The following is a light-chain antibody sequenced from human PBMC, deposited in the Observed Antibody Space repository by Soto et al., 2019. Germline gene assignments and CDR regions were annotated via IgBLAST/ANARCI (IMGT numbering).Light chain of an antibody. CDR2: DVS. CDR3: CSYVGSQTLV. J-gene: IGLJ2*01. Sequence: QSALTQPRSVSGSPGQSVTISCTGTSSSVGGFNSVSWYQQHPGEAPKLMIYDVSYRPSGVPDRFSGSKSANTASLTISGLQADDEAVYYCCSYVGSQTLVFGGGTKLTVL. CDR1: SSSVGGFNS. V-gene: IGLV2-11*01.